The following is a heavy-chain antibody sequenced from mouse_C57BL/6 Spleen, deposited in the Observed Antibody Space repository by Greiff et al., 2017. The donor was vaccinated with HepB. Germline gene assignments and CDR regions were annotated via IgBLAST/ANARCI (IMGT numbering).Heavy chain of an antibody. CDR2: IYPSDSET. CDR3: ARRNYGYSWFAY. V-gene: IGHV1-61*01. J-gene: IGHJ3*01. Sequence: QVQLQQSGAELVRPGSSVKLSCKASGYTFTSYWMDWVKQRPGQGLEWIGNIYPSDSETHYNQKFKDKATLTVDKSSSTAYMQLSSLTSEDSAVYYCARRNYGYSWFAYWGQGTLVTVSA. CDR1: GYTFTSYW. D-gene: IGHD2-2*01.